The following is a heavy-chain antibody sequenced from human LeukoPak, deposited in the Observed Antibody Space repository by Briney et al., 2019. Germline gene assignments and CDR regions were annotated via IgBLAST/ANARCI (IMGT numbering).Heavy chain of an antibody. J-gene: IGHJ4*02. V-gene: IGHV3-33*01. CDR3: AREQTSSSPAPLGY. Sequence: PGGSLRLSCTASGFTFSRYGMHWVRQGPGKGLEWAATIWYDGSNEYYAASVKGRFTISRDNSKNTLFLQMNTLRADDTAVYYCAREQTSSSPAPLGYWGQGTLATVSS. D-gene: IGHD2-15*01. CDR2: IWYDGSNE. CDR1: GFTFSRYG.